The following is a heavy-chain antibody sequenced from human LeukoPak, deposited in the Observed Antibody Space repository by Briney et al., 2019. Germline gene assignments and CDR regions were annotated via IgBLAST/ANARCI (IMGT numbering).Heavy chain of an antibody. CDR2: INQDGSEK. CDR1: GFTFSNYW. J-gene: IGHJ4*02. V-gene: IGHV3-7*01. D-gene: IGHD1-1*01. CDR3: ARDGGLYDPIC. Sequence: GGSLRLSCAASGFTFSNYWMSWVRQAPGKRLEWVANINQDGSEKSYVDSVKGRFTISRDNAKNSLYLQMNSLRAEDTAVYVCARDGGLYDPICWGEGALVTVSS.